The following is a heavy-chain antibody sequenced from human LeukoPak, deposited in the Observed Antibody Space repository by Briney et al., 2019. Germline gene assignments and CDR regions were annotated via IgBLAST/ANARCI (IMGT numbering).Heavy chain of an antibody. V-gene: IGHV3-23*01. CDR2: ISGSGGTT. D-gene: IGHD6-25*01. CDR3: AKKRTAKFDY. J-gene: IGHJ4*02. CDR1: GFTFSSNA. Sequence: GGSLRLSCAASGFTFSSNAMSWVRQAPGKGLEWVSAISGSGGTTYYADSVKGRFTISRDNSKNTLYLQMNSLRAGDTAVYYCAKKRTAKFDYWGQGTLVTVSS.